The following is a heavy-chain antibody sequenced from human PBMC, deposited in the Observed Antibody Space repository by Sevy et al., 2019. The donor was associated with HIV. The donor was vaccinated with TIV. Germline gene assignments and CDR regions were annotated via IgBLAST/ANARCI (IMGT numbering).Heavy chain of an antibody. J-gene: IGHJ4*02. D-gene: IGHD3-16*01. Sequence: SETLSLTCTVSGGSISSSSYYWGWIRQPPGKGLEWIGSIYYSGSTYYHPSLKSRVTISVDTSKNQFSLKLSSVTAADTAVYYCARWAAGAGAAYDYIWGRYYFDYWGQGTLVTVSS. CDR1: GGSISSSSYY. CDR2: IYYSGST. CDR3: ARWAAGAGAAYDYIWGRYYFDY. V-gene: IGHV4-39*01.